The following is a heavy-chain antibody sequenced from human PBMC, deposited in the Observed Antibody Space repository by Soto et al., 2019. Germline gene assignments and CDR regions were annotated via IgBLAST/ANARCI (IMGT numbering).Heavy chain of an antibody. V-gene: IGHV4-39*01. D-gene: IGHD4-17*01. CDR2: IYYSGSS. Sequence: SETLSLTCTVSGGSISSSSYYWGWIRQPPGKGLEWIGSIYYSGSSYYNPSLKSRVTISVDTSKNQFSLKLSSVTAADTAVYYCARLQAVTDYYMDVWGKGTTVTVSS. CDR3: ARLQAVTDYYMDV. J-gene: IGHJ6*03. CDR1: GGSISSSSYY.